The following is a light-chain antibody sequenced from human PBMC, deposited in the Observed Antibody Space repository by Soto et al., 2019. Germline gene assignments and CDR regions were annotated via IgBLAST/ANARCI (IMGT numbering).Light chain of an antibody. V-gene: IGKV1-39*01. CDR3: QQTYSTPWT. CDR1: QSFSNN. CDR2: GAS. J-gene: IGKJ1*01. Sequence: DIQVTQSPSSLSGSLGDRFAMSCRAGQSFSNNLSWYQQKAGKAPKLLIYGASSLQSGVPSRFSGSRSGTDFTLTISSLVPEDFATYYCQQTYSTPWTFGQGTKVDIK.